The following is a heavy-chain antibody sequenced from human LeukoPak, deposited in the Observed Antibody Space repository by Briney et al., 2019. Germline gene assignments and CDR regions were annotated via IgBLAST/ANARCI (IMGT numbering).Heavy chain of an antibody. J-gene: IGHJ4*02. Sequence: GGSLRLSCVASGFTFSNYGMHWVRQTPGKGLEWVAFIRSDGSTKYYADSVKGRFTISRDNAKKSLHLQMNSLRDEDTAVYYCAKAGDGVYSSWYYDYWGQGALVTVSS. CDR1: GFTFSNYG. D-gene: IGHD6-13*01. CDR2: IRSDGSTK. CDR3: AKAGDGVYSSWYYDY. V-gene: IGHV3-30*02.